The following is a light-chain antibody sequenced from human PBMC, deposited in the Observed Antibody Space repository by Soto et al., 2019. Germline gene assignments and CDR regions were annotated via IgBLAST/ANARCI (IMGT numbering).Light chain of an antibody. CDR3: QQYGSTRWT. Sequence: EIVLTQSPGTLSLSPGERATLSCRASQSVSSSYLAWYQQKPGQAPRLLIYGASSRATGIPDRFSGSGSKTDFTLTISRLEPEEFAVYYCQQYGSTRWTIXQGTKVDIK. CDR2: GAS. CDR1: QSVSSSY. J-gene: IGKJ1*01. V-gene: IGKV3-20*01.